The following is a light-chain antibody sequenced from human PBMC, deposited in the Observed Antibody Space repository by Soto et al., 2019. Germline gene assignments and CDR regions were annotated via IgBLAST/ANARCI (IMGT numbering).Light chain of an antibody. CDR2: RAS. Sequence: EIVMTQSPATLSVSPGGRATLSCRASQSVSNTLAWYQQKPGQAPRLLIYRASIMATGIPARFSGGGSGTEFTLTISSLQSEDFAVYYCQQYNNWPYTFGQGTKLEIK. CDR1: QSVSNT. V-gene: IGKV3-15*01. CDR3: QQYNNWPYT. J-gene: IGKJ2*01.